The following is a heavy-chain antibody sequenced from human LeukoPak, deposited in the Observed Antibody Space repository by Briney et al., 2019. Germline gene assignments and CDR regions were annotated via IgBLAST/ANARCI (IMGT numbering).Heavy chain of an antibody. CDR2: IYYSGST. J-gene: IGHJ4*02. D-gene: IGHD1-26*01. CDR3: ARVAYSGRGKYFDY. V-gene: IGHV4-59*01. Sequence: SETLSLTCTVSGGSISSYYWSWIRQPPGKGLEWIGYIYYSGSTNYNPSLKSRVTISVDTSKNQFSLKLSSVTAADTAVYYCARVAYSGRGKYFDYWGQGALVTVSS. CDR1: GGSISSYY.